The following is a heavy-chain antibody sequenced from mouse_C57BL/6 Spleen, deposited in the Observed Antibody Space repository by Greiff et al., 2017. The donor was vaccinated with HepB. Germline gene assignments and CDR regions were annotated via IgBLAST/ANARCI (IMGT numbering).Heavy chain of an antibody. CDR2: IHPNSGST. D-gene: IGHD2-3*01. Sequence: VQLQQPGAELVKPGASVKLSCKASGYTFTSYWMHWVKQRPGQGLEWIGMIHPNSGSTNYNEKFKSKATLTVDKSSSTAYMQLSSLTSEDSAVYYCARPDGYYGNFDVWGTGTTVTVSS. J-gene: IGHJ1*03. CDR1: GYTFTSYW. CDR3: ARPDGYYGNFDV. V-gene: IGHV1-64*01.